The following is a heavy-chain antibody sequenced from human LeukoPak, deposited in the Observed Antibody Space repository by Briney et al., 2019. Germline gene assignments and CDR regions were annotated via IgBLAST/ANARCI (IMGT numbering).Heavy chain of an antibody. J-gene: IGHJ6*02. CDR1: GYSFTNYW. Sequence: GESLKISCKASGYSFTNYWIGWVSQMPGKGLEWMGIFYPGDSDTRYSPSFQGQVTISADKSISTAYLQWSSLKASDTAMYYCARQQPSGAGSGYYYGMDVWGQGTTVTVSS. CDR3: ARQQPSGAGSGYYYGMDV. D-gene: IGHD4/OR15-4a*01. CDR2: FYPGDSDT. V-gene: IGHV5-51*01.